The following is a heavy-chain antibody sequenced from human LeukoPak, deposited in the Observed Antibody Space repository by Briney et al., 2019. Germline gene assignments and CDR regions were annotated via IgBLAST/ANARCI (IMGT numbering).Heavy chain of an antibody. V-gene: IGHV3-23*01. D-gene: IGHD1-26*01. CDR1: GFSFSTYA. Sequence: GGSLRLSCAASGFSFSTYAMTWVRQAPGKGLEWVSAISSGGGTYYADSVKGRFTISRDNSKNTLYLQMNSLRAEDTAVYYCAKDYLREVDYWGQGTLVSVSS. J-gene: IGHJ4*02. CDR2: ISSGGGT. CDR3: AKDYLREVDY.